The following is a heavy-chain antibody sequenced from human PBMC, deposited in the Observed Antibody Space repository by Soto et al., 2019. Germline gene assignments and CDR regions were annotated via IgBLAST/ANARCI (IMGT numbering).Heavy chain of an antibody. D-gene: IGHD2-15*01. CDR1: GGSISSYY. CDR3: ARLVAVAANSNWFDP. J-gene: IGHJ5*02. V-gene: IGHV4-59*08. CDR2: IYYSGST. Sequence: SETLSLTCTVSGGSISSYYWSWIRQPPGKGLEWIGYIYYSGSTNYNPSLKSRVTISVDTSKNQFSLKLSSVTAADTAVYYCARLVAVAANSNWFDPWGQGTLVTVSS.